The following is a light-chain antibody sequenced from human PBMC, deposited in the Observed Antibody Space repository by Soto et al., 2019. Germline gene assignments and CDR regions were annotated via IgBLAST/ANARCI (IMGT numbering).Light chain of an antibody. J-gene: IGKJ5*01. CDR1: QSVGSN. CDR3: QQRSNWPPIT. CDR2: DAS. V-gene: IGKV3-11*01. Sequence: EIVMTQSPATLSVSPGERATVSCRASQSVGSNLAWYQQKPGQAPRLLIYDASNRAAGVPVRFSGSGSGTDFTLTISSVEPDDFAVYYCQQRSNWPPITFGQGTRLGI.